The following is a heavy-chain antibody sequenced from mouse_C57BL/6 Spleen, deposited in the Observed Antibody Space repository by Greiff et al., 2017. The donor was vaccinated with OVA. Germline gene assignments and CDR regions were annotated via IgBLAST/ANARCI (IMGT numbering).Heavy chain of an antibody. CDR2: IYPRDGST. Sequence: VKLMESGPELVKPGASVKLSCKASGYTFTSYDINWVKQRPGQGLEWIGWIYPRDGSTKYNEKFKGKATLTVDTSSSTAYMELHSLTSEDSAVYFCARGAYYSNSLYAMDYWGQGTSVTVSS. CDR3: ARGAYYSNSLYAMDY. CDR1: GYTFTSYD. V-gene: IGHV1-85*01. J-gene: IGHJ4*01. D-gene: IGHD2-5*01.